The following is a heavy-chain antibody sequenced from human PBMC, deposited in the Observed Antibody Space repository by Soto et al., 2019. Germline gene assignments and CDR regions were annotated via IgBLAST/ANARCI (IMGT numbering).Heavy chain of an antibody. Sequence: EVQLVESGGGLVKPGGSLRLSCAASGFTFSTYTMKWVRQAPGKGLECVSSISSGSSYIYYADSVRGRFTISRDNAKNSLFLQVNSLRAEDTAVYYCARVINQQLVGTGDYWGQGTLVTVSS. CDR1: GFTFSTYT. D-gene: IGHD6-13*01. CDR3: ARVINQQLVGTGDY. CDR2: ISSGSSYI. V-gene: IGHV3-21*01. J-gene: IGHJ4*02.